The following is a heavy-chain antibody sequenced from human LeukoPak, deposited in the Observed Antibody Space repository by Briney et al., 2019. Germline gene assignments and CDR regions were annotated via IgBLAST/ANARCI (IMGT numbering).Heavy chain of an antibody. Sequence: GGSLPLSFAASGFTFRSCTMNWVRQAPGKGLEWVSSISSSSSYIYYAESVKGRFTISRDNAKNSLYLQMNSLRAEDTAVYYCARDPGNSAAFYIWGQGTMFTVSS. D-gene: IGHD1-26*01. CDR3: ARDPGNSAAFYI. CDR2: ISSSSSYI. CDR1: GFTFRSCT. V-gene: IGHV3-21*01. J-gene: IGHJ3*02.